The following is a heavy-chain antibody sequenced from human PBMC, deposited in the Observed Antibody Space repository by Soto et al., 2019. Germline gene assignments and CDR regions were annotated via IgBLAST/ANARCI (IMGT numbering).Heavy chain of an antibody. CDR3: AHGFGNPPMATSAFDY. D-gene: IGHD5-12*01. CDR2: IYWDDDK. V-gene: IGHV2-5*02. Sequence: QITLKESGPTLVKPTQTLTLTCTFSGFSLSTSGVGVGWIRQPPGKALEWLALIYWDDDKRYSPSLKSRLTLTXXTXKXXGVLTMTNMDPVDTATYSCAHGFGNPPMATSAFDYWGQGTLVTVSS. CDR1: GFSLSTSGVG. J-gene: IGHJ4*02.